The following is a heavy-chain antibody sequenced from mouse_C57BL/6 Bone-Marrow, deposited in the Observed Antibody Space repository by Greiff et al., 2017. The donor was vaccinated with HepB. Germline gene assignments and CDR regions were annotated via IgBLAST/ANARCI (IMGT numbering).Heavy chain of an antibody. CDR2: IWRGGST. CDR1: GFSLTSYG. V-gene: IGHV2-5*01. CDR3: AKTSYGNYGGGAMDY. J-gene: IGHJ4*01. D-gene: IGHD2-1*01. Sequence: VQLQESGPGLVQPSQSLSITCTVSGFSLTSYGVHWVRQSPGKGLEWLGVIWRGGSTDYNAAFMSRLSITKDNSKSQVFFKMNSLQADDTAIYYCAKTSYGNYGGGAMDYWGQGTSVTVSS.